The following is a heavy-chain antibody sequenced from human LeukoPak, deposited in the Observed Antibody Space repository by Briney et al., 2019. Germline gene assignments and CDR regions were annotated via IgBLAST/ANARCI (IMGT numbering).Heavy chain of an antibody. D-gene: IGHD3-22*01. J-gene: IGHJ4*01. V-gene: IGHV3-23*01. CDR3: AKDRPNYYESNGHYYRRDGDY. CDR1: GFTFSSYA. Sequence: PGGSLRLSCAASGFTFSSYAMSWVRQAPGKGLEWVSSISGNGDYTFYAGSVKGRFTISRDNSKNTLYLQMNSLRAEDTAIYYCAKDRPNYYESNGHYYRRDGDYWGHGALVTVSS. CDR2: ISGNGDYT.